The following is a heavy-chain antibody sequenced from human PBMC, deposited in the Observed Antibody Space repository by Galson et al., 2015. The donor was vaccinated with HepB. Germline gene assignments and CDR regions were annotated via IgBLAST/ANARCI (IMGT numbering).Heavy chain of an antibody. J-gene: IGHJ3*01. CDR3: VRPLHYYDRNIIDAFDV. CDR1: GYTFTSHY. CDR2: IYPGDSDT. D-gene: IGHD3-16*01. Sequence: QSGAEVKKPGESLKISCQGFGYTFTSHYIGWVRQMPGKGLEWMGIIYPGDSDTRYSPSSQGQVIISADKSISAAYLQWSSLKASDTAVYYCVRPLHYYDRNIIDAFDVWGQGTMVTVSS. V-gene: IGHV5-51*03.